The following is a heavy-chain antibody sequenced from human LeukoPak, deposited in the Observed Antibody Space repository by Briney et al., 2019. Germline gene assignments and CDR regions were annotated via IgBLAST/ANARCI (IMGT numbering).Heavy chain of an antibody. CDR2: IYYMGST. J-gene: IGHJ1*01. D-gene: IGHD2-2*01. Sequence: SETLSLTCTVPGGSIRSTSYYWGWIRQPPGKGLEWIGSIYYMGSTYYNPSLKSRVTISVDTSKNQFSLKLSSVTAADTAVYYCARLPYQMIRLSWRLPWRQGPLVTVSS. CDR1: GGSIRSTSYY. CDR3: ARLPYQMIRLSWRLP. V-gene: IGHV4-39*01.